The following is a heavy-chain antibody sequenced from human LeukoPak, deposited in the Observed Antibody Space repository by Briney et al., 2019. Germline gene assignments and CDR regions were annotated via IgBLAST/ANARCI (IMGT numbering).Heavy chain of an antibody. D-gene: IGHD1-26*01. CDR3: AKGKSGQYYYGMDV. V-gene: IGHV3-64*04. Sequence: LAGGSLRLSCSASGFTFSSYAMHWVRQAPGKGLEYVSAISSNGGSTYYADSVKGRFTISRDNSKNTLYLQMNSLRAEDTATYYCAKGKSGQYYYGMDVWGQGTTVTVSS. CDR2: ISSNGGST. CDR1: GFTFSSYA. J-gene: IGHJ6*02.